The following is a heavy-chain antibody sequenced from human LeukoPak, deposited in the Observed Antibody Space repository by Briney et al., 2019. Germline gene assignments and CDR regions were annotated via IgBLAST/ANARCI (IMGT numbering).Heavy chain of an antibody. CDR3: ARAHRSGWEGSWFDP. CDR2: IYYSGST. Sequence: PSETLSLTCTVSGGSISSSSYYWGWIRQPPGKGLEWIGSIYYSGSTNYNPSLKSRVTISVDTSKNQFSLKLSSVTAADTAVYYCARAHRSGWEGSWFDPWGQGTLVTVSS. J-gene: IGHJ5*02. D-gene: IGHD6-19*01. CDR1: GGSISSSSYY. V-gene: IGHV4-39*07.